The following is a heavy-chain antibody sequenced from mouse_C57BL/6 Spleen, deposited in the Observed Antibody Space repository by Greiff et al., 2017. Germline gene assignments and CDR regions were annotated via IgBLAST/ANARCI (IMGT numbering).Heavy chain of an antibody. CDR1: GYAFSSSW. CDR2: IYPGDGDT. CDR3: ARGLDSSGSFAY. J-gene: IGHJ3*01. V-gene: IGHV1-82*01. Sequence: QVQLQQSGPELVKPGASVKISCKASGYAFSSSWMNWVKQRPGKGLEWIGRIYPGDGDTNYNGKFKGKATLTEDKSSSTAYMQLSSLTSEDSAVYCCARGLDSSGSFAYWGQGTLVTVSA. D-gene: IGHD3-2*02.